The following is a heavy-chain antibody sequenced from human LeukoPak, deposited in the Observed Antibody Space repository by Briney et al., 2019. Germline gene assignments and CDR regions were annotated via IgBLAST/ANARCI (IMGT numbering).Heavy chain of an antibody. J-gene: IGHJ3*02. D-gene: IGHD1-26*01. CDR1: GDSVSSNSAT. CDR3: GRVSSPWSPRDAFDI. Sequence: SQTLSLTCAISGDSVSSNSATWNWIRQSPSRGLEWLGRTYYKSKWYNDYAVSVKSRITINSDTFKNQFSLQLNSVTPEDTAVYYCGRVSSPWSPRDAFDIWGQGTMVTVSP. CDR2: TYYKSKWYN. V-gene: IGHV6-1*01.